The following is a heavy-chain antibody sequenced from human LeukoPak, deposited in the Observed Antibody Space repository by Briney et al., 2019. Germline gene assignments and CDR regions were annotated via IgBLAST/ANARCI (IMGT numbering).Heavy chain of an antibody. CDR2: INSDGSST. CDR1: GFTFSSYW. J-gene: IGHJ4*02. CDR3: ARGPRYSSGWCGY. V-gene: IGHV3-74*01. D-gene: IGHD6-19*01. Sequence: SGGSLRLSCAASGFTFSSYWMHWVCQAPGKGLVWVSRINSDGSSTSYADSVKGRFTISRDNAKNTLYLQMNSLRAEDTAVYYCARGPRYSSGWCGYWGQGTLVTVSS.